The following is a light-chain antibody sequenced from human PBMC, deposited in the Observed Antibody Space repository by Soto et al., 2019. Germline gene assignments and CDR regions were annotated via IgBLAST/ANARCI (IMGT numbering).Light chain of an antibody. V-gene: IGLV1-51*01. CDR3: GTWDTSLSAVV. CDR1: SSNIGNNY. Sequence: QSVLTQPPSVSAAPGQKVTISCSGSSSNIGNNYVSWYQHLPGTAPKLLIYDNNERPSGIPDRFSGSKSGTSATLGITELQTGDEADYYCGTWDTSLSAVVFGGGTKVTVL. J-gene: IGLJ2*01. CDR2: DNN.